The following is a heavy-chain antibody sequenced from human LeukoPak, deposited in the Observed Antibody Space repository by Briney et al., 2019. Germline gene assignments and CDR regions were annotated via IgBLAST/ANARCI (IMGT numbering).Heavy chain of an antibody. Sequence: GGSLRLSCAASGFTFSSYAVHWVRQAPGKGLEWVAVISYDGSNKYYADSVKGRFTISRDNSKNTLYLQMNSLRAEDTAVYYCARAAFDIWGQGTMVTVSS. V-gene: IGHV3-30-3*01. CDR1: GFTFSSYA. J-gene: IGHJ3*02. CDR2: ISYDGSNK. CDR3: ARAAFDI.